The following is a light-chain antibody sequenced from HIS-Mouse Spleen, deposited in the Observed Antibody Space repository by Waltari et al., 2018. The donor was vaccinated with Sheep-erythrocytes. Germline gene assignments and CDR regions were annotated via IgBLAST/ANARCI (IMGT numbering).Light chain of an antibody. CDR3: QAWDSSTAWNVV. V-gene: IGLV3-1*01. CDR2: QDS. CDR1: KLGDKY. J-gene: IGLJ2*01. Sequence: SYELTQPPSVSVSPGQTASITCSGDKLGDKYACWYQQKPGQSPVLVIYQDSKRPSGVPGRVSGSNAGNTATLTISGSQAMDEADYYCQAWDSSTAWNVVVGGGTKLTVL.